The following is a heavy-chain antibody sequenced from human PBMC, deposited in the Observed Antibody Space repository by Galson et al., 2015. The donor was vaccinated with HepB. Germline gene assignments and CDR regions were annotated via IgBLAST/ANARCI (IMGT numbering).Heavy chain of an antibody. J-gene: IGHJ4*02. D-gene: IGHD4-17*01. CDR1: GYTFTSYA. V-gene: IGHV1-3*01. CDR2: INAGNGNT. Sequence: SVKVPCKASGYTFTSYATHWVRQAPGQRLEWMGWINAGNGNTKYSQKFQGRVTITRDTSASTAYMELSSLRSEDTAVYYCARDPVGDYVFDYWGQGTLVTVSS. CDR3: ARDPVGDYVFDY.